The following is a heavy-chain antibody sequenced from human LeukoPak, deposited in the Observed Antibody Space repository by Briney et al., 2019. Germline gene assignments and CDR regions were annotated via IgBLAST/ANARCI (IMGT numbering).Heavy chain of an antibody. D-gene: IGHD5-12*01. CDR1: GGSISSSSYY. V-gene: IGHV4-39*07. CDR2: IYYSGST. J-gene: IGHJ4*02. CDR3: ARLKRLGGYALDY. Sequence: SETLSLTCTVSGGSISSSSYYWGWIRQPPGKGLEWIGNIYYSGSTYYNPSLKSRVTISVDTSKNQFSLKLSSVTAADTAVYYCARLKRLGGYALDYWGQGTLVTVSS.